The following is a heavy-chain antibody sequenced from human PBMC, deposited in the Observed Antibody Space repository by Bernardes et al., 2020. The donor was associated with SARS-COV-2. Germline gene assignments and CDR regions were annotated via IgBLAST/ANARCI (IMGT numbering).Heavy chain of an antibody. V-gene: IGHV3-48*03. CDR3: ARAEEYYDFWSVGTNRVDV. D-gene: IGHD3-3*01. J-gene: IGHJ6*02. CDR1: GFTFSSYE. CDR2: ISSSGSTI. Sequence: GGSLRLSCAASGFTFSSYEMNWVRQAPGKGLEWVSYISSSGSTIYYADSVKGRFTISRDNAKNSLYLQMNSLRAEDTAVYYCARAEEYYDFWSVGTNRVDVWGQGTTVTVSS.